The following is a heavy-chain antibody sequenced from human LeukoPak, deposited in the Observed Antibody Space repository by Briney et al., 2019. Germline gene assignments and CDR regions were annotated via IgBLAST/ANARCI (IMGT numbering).Heavy chain of an antibody. CDR3: ARAPGDPPNY. CDR2: ISDAGDST. J-gene: IGHJ4*02. V-gene: IGHV3-23*01. D-gene: IGHD4-17*01. Sequence: GGSLRLSCAASGFTFSNYAMSWVRQAPGKGLEWVSSISDAGDSTLHADSVKGRFTISRDNSKNTLYLQMNSLRAEDTAVYYCARAPGDPPNYWGQGTLVTVSS. CDR1: GFTFSNYA.